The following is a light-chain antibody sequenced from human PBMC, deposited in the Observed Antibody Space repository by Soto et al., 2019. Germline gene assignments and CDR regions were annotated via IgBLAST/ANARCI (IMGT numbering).Light chain of an antibody. CDR3: QQRSHWQYT. CDR2: DVS. Sequence: EIVLTQSPATLSLSPGERASLYCRASQSRSSYVACYQQKPGQAPRLLPYDVSTRSAGIPARFSGAGAGTDFTLPISSLEPEDVAVYYCQQRSHWQYTFGQGTKREIK. J-gene: IGKJ2*01. V-gene: IGKV3-11*01. CDR1: QSRSSY.